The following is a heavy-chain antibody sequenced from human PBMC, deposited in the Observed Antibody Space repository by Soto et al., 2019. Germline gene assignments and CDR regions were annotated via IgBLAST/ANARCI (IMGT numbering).Heavy chain of an antibody. J-gene: IGHJ4*02. D-gene: IGHD4-17*01. CDR1: GFTFDDYA. V-gene: IGHV3-9*01. CDR2: ISWNSGSI. CDR3: AKDDLRYPVYGSFDY. Sequence: GGSLRLSCAASGFTFDDYAMHWVRQAPGKGLEWVSGISWNSGSIGYADSVKGRFTISRDNAKNSLYLQMNSLRAEDTALYYCAKDDLRYPVYGSFDYWGQGTLVTVSS.